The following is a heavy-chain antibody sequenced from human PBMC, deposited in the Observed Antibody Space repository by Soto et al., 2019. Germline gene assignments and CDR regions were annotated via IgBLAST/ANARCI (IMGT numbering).Heavy chain of an antibody. CDR3: ATSVNGDYEY. CDR2: IYYSGST. CDR1: GGSISSYY. Sequence: SETLSLTCTVSGGSISSYYWSWIRQPPGKGLEWIGYIYYSGSTNYNPSLKSRVTISVDTSKNQFSLKLSSVTAADTAVYYCATSVNGDYEYRGQGTLVTVSS. D-gene: IGHD4-17*01. V-gene: IGHV4-59*08. J-gene: IGHJ4*02.